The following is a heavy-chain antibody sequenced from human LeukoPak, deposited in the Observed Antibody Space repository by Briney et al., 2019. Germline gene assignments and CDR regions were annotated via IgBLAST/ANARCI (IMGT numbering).Heavy chain of an antibody. D-gene: IGHD6-13*01. CDR1: GYTSGYTFSSNT. Sequence: ASVKVSCKASGYTSGYTFSSNTFSWVRQAPGQGLEWMGWISAYNDNTNYAQKLQGRVTMTTDTSTSTAYMELRSLRSDDTAVYYCARGGIAAAGTLDIWGQGTMVTVSS. CDR2: ISAYNDNT. J-gene: IGHJ3*02. CDR3: ARGGIAAAGTLDI. V-gene: IGHV1-18*01.